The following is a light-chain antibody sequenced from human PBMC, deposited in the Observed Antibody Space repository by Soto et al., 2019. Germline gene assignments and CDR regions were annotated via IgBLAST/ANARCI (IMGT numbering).Light chain of an antibody. CDR3: QQRSNWIWT. V-gene: IGKV3-11*01. Sequence: EIVLTQSPATLSLSPGERATLPCRASQSVSSYLAWYQQKPGQAPRLLIYDASNRATGIPARFSGSGSGTDFTLTISSLEPEDFAVYYCQQRSNWIWTFGQGTKV. CDR1: QSVSSY. CDR2: DAS. J-gene: IGKJ1*01.